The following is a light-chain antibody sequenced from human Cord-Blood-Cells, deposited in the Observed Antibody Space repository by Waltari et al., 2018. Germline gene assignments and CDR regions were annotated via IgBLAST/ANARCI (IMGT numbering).Light chain of an antibody. CDR3: CSYAGSSTSYV. CDR2: EGS. Sequence: QSALTQPASVSGSPGQSSTIPCTGTSSDVGSYNLVSWYQQHPGKAPKLMIYEGSKRPSGVSNRFSGSKSGNTASLTISGLQAEDEADYYCCSYAGSSTSYVFGTGTKVTVL. CDR1: SSDVGSYNL. V-gene: IGLV2-23*01. J-gene: IGLJ1*01.